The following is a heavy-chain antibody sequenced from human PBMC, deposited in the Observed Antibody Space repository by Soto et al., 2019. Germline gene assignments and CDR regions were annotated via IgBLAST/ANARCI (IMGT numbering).Heavy chain of an antibody. J-gene: IGHJ5*02. V-gene: IGHV3-74*01. Sequence: EVQLVESGGGLVQPGGSLRVSCAASGFTLGSHRIHWVRQVPGKGLEWVSRIDTDGGGTSYADSVKGRFTISTDNAKKTVYLQMNGLRGEDTAVYYCATVFDLWGQGTLVTVSS. CDR2: IDTDGGGT. CDR3: ATVFDL. CDR1: GFTLGSHR.